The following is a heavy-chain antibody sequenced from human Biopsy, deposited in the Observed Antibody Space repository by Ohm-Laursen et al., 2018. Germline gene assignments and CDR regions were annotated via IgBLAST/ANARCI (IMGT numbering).Heavy chain of an antibody. Sequence: ASVKVSCKPSGYSFTSYYMHWVRQAPGQGLEWMGMINPSGSTTSYPQIFQGRVTMTRDTSKSTVYMELSSLRSADTAVYFCARNTGWYGDLYYFDYWGLGALVTVSS. D-gene: IGHD6-19*01. J-gene: IGHJ4*02. CDR1: GYSFTSYY. CDR3: ARNTGWYGDLYYFDY. V-gene: IGHV1-46*01. CDR2: INPSGSTT.